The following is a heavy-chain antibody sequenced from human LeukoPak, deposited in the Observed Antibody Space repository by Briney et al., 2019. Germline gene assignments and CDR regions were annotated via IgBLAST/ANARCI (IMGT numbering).Heavy chain of an antibody. J-gene: IGHJ4*02. D-gene: IGHD6-19*01. CDR2: VSDSGGGT. V-gene: IGHV3-23*01. CDR1: GFTFSSSA. Sequence: GGSLRLSCAASGFTFSSSAMTWVRQAPGKGLEWVSIVSDSGGGTYYADSVKGRFTISRDNSKNTLYLQMNSLRVEDTAVYYCAKGGRSGNHESRYYFDYWGQGTLVTVSS. CDR3: AKGGRSGNHESRYYFDY.